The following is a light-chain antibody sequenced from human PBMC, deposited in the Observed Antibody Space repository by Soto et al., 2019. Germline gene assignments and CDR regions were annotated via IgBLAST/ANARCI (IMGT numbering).Light chain of an antibody. J-gene: IGKJ2*01. Sequence: EIVLTQSPGTLSLSPGERATLSCRASQSVSSSYLAWYQQKPGQAPRLLIYGASSRATGIPDRFIGSGSGTDVTLTISRLEPEDFAVYYCQQEGSSPPYTFGQGTKLEIK. CDR2: GAS. CDR3: QQEGSSPPYT. V-gene: IGKV3-20*01. CDR1: QSVSSSY.